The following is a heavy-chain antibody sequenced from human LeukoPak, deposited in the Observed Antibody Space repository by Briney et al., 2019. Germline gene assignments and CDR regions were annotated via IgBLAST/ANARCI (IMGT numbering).Heavy chain of an antibody. CDR1: GYTFTGYY. J-gene: IGHJ4*02. D-gene: IGHD3-22*01. Sequence: ASVKVSCKASGYTFTGYYMHWVRQAPGQGLVWVGWSNPNSGGRNYRKKFQGRVTMTRDMSISTDNMEMSRLRSDDTAGYYCARELPSYYYDSSGYQGFDYWGQGTLVTVSS. V-gene: IGHV1-2*02. CDR3: ARELPSYYYDSSGYQGFDY. CDR2: SNPNSGGR.